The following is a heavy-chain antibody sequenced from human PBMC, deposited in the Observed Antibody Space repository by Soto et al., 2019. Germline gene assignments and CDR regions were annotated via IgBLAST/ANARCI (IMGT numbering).Heavy chain of an antibody. Sequence: GGSLRLSCAASGFTFSNYAMSWVRQAPGKGLEWVSLISGSGVSTYYADSVKGRFTISRDNAKNTLFLQMNSLRADDTAVYYCAKDYALSSRSYYYYGMDAWGQGTTVTVSS. CDR1: GFTFSNYA. D-gene: IGHD2-2*01. V-gene: IGHV3-23*01. CDR2: ISGSGVST. CDR3: AKDYALSSRSYYYYGMDA. J-gene: IGHJ6*02.